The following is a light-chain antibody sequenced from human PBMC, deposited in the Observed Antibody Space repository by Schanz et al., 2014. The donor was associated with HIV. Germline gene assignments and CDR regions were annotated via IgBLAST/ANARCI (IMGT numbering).Light chain of an antibody. CDR2: GAS. V-gene: IGKV3D-15*01. J-gene: IGKJ2*02. Sequence: IVLTQSPGTLSLSPGERVTLSCRTTQIISTSLAWYQQRPGQPPRLLLYGASSRATGIPDRFSGSGSGTEFTLAISSLQPDDFATYYCQHYNDYSCTFGQGTKLDFK. CDR1: QIISTS. CDR3: QHYNDYSCT.